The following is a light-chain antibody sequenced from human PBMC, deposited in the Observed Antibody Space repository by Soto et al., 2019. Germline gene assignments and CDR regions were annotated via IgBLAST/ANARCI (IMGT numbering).Light chain of an antibody. J-gene: IGKJ1*01. CDR1: QTVISTY. CDR3: QQYNNWPPKT. V-gene: IGKV3-20*01. Sequence: EIVLTQSPGTLSLSPGERATLSCRASQTVISTYLAWYQQKPGQAPRLLIYSASSRATGIPDRFSGSGSGTDFTLTISRLEPEDFAVYYCQQYNNWPPKTFGQGTKVDIK. CDR2: SAS.